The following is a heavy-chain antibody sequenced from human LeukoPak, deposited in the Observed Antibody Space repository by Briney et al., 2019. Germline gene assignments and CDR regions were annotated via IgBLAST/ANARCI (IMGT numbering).Heavy chain of an antibody. V-gene: IGHV3-43*02. CDR2: ISGDGGST. Sequence: GGSLRLSCAASGFTFDDYAMHWVRQAPGKGLEWVSLISGDGGSTYYADSVKGRFTTSRDNSKNSLYLQMNSLRTEDTALYYCAKDEGSSGYDAFDIWGQGTMVTVSS. D-gene: IGHD3-22*01. J-gene: IGHJ3*02. CDR3: AKDEGSSGYDAFDI. CDR1: GFTFDDYA.